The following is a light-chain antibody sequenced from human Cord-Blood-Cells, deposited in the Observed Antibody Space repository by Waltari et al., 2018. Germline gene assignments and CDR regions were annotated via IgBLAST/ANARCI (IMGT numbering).Light chain of an antibody. V-gene: IGKV3-11*01. J-gene: IGKJ5*01. CDR2: DAS. CDR1: QSVSSD. CDR3: QQRSNWPPSIT. Sequence: DIVLTQSPPTLSLSPGERATLSCRASQSVSSDLAWYQQKPGQAPRLLIYDASNRATGSPARFSGSGSGTDFTLTISSLEPEDFAVYYCQQRSNWPPSITFGQGTRLEIK.